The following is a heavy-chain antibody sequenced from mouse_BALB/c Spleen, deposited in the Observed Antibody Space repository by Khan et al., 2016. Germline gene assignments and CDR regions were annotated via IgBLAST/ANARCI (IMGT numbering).Heavy chain of an antibody. CDR3: ARYHYYIDY. Sequence: EVQLQEPGPGLVKPSQSLSLTCTVTGYSITSDYAWNWIRQFPGNKLVWLGYITYSGSTSSNPSLKSRISITRDTSKNQFFLQLNSVTTEDTATYYCARYHYYIDYWGHGTTLTVSS. CDR2: ITYSGST. J-gene: IGHJ2*01. CDR1: GYSITSDYA. V-gene: IGHV3-2*02.